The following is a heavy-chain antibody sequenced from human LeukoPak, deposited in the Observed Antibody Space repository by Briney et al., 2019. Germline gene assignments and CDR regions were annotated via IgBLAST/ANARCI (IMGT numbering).Heavy chain of an antibody. CDR1: GFTFSSYS. J-gene: IGHJ3*02. D-gene: IGHD3-22*01. CDR2: ISSSSSYI. Sequence: GGSLRLSCAASGFTFSSYSMNWVRQAPGKWLEWVSSISSSSSYIYYADSVKGRFTISRDNAKNSLYLQMNSLRAEDTAVYYCARDGPLNYYDSSGYYGSNAFDIWGQGTMVTVSS. CDR3: ARDGPLNYYDSSGYYGSNAFDI. V-gene: IGHV3-21*01.